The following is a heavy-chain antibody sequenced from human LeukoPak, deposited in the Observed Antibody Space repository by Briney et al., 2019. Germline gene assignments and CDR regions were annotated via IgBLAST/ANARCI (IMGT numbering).Heavy chain of an antibody. J-gene: IGHJ4*02. CDR1: GGSINNYF. D-gene: IGHD5-18*01. Sequence: SETLSLTCTVSGGSINNYFWSWIRLPPGKGLEWIGYIYHSGSTSYNPSLKSRVTISVDTSKNQFSLKLSSVTAAGTALYYCARVTRAYNYGSDYWGQGMLVTVSS. CDR3: ARVTRAYNYGSDY. V-gene: IGHV4-59*01. CDR2: IYHSGST.